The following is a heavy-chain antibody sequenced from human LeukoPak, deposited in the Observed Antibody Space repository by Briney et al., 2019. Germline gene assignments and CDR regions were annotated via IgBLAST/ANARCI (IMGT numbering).Heavy chain of an antibody. CDR3: VRTPPNWGFDY. J-gene: IGHJ4*02. CDR2: MSPNSGDT. V-gene: IGHV1-8*01. Sequence: ASVKVSCKASGYTFTTHDINWVRQATGQGLEWLGWMSPNSGDTGYAQKFQGRVTMTSDSSISTAYMELSNLRSEDTAIYYCVRTPPNWGFDYWGQGTLVTVSS. D-gene: IGHD7-27*01. CDR1: GYTFTTHD.